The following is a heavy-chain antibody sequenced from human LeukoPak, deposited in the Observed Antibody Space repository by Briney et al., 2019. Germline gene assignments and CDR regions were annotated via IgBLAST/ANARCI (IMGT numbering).Heavy chain of an antibody. Sequence: SETLSLTRTVSGGSISSYYWSWIRPPPGKGVEWIGYIYYSGSTNYTPSLKSRVTISVDTSKNQFSLKLISVTAADTAVYYCASLYSSGRVDYWGQGTLVTVSS. D-gene: IGHD6-19*01. CDR1: GGSISSYY. V-gene: IGHV4-59*01. J-gene: IGHJ4*02. CDR3: ASLYSSGRVDY. CDR2: IYYSGST.